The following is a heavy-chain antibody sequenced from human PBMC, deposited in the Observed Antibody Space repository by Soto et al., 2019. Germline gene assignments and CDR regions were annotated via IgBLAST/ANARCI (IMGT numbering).Heavy chain of an antibody. CDR3: AKGRQLVSVFSMAWGMDV. D-gene: IGHD6-6*01. CDR1: GGSISSYY. J-gene: IGHJ6*02. CDR2: IYYSGST. V-gene: IGHV4-59*01. Sequence: QVQLQESGPGLVKPSETLSLTCTVSGGSISSYYWSWIRQPPGKGLEWIGYIYYSGSTNYNPSLKRRVTRSVDTSNNQFSLKMICMTAADTSLYFCAKGRQLVSVFSMAWGMDVWGQWTTVTVSS.